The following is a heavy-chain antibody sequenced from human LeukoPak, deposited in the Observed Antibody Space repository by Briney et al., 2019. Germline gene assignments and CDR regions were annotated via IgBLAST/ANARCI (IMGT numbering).Heavy chain of an antibody. CDR3: AKAGYTVSRYYYYYYMDV. CDR2: IRYDGSNK. Sequence: GGSLRLSCAASGFTFSSYAMSWVRQAPGKGLEWVAFIRYDGSNKYYADSVKGRFTISRDNSKNTLYLQMNSLRAEDTAVYYCAKAGYTVSRYYYYYYMDVWGKGTTVTVSS. CDR1: GFTFSSYA. J-gene: IGHJ6*03. V-gene: IGHV3-30*02. D-gene: IGHD6-13*01.